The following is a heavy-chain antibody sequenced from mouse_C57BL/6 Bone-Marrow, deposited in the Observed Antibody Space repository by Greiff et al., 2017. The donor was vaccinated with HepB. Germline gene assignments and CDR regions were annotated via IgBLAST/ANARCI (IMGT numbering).Heavy chain of an antibody. V-gene: IGHV14-1*01. Sequence: EVQLQQPGAELVKPGASVKLSCKASGYTFTSYWMHWVKQRPGRGLEWIGRIDPEDGDTEYAPKFQGKATMTADTSSNTAYLQLSSLTSEDTAVYYCTPLYGSSYDFDYWGQGTTLTVSS. D-gene: IGHD1-1*01. J-gene: IGHJ2*01. CDR2: IDPEDGDT. CDR1: GYTFTSYW. CDR3: TPLYGSSYDFDY.